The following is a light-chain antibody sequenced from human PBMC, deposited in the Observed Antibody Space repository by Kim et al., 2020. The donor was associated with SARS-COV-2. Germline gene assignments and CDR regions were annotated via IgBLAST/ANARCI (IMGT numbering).Light chain of an antibody. CDR1: SGHSSYA. Sequence: QLVLTHSPSASASLGASVKLTCTLSSGHSSYAIAWHQQQPEKGPRYLMKLNSDGSHSKGDGIPDRFSGSSSGAERYLTISSLQSEDEADYYCQTWGTGIGFGGGTQLTVL. CDR3: QTWGTGIG. J-gene: IGLJ3*02. V-gene: IGLV4-69*01. CDR2: LNSDGSH.